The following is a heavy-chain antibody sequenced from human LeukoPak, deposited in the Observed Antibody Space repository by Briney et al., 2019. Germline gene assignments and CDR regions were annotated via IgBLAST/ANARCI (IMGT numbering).Heavy chain of an antibody. J-gene: IGHJ4*02. CDR2: VSYDGNDY. CDR1: GFTFSDYA. CDR3: AKPTGDTGWYGLFEY. V-gene: IGHV3-30*18. D-gene: IGHD6-19*01. Sequence: GRSLRLSCAASGFTFSDYAMNWVRQAPGKGLEGVAVVSYDGNDYYYADSVKGRFTISRDNSKNTLYLQMNSLRAEDTAVYYCAKPTGDTGWYGLFEYWGQGTLVTVSS.